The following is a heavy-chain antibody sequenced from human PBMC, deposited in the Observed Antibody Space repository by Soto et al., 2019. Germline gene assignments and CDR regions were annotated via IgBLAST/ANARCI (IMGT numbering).Heavy chain of an antibody. CDR3: ARHGHFVPDY. J-gene: IGHJ4*02. CDR2: INQDGSDI. Sequence: GGSLRLSCAASGFTFSGHWMGWVRQAPGKGLEWLVNINQDGSDIKYVDSVKGRFTASRDNAKNSLYLQVSSLRVEDTAVYYCARHGHFVPDYWGQGVLVTVSS. V-gene: IGHV3-7*01. D-gene: IGHD4-17*01. CDR1: GFTFSGHW.